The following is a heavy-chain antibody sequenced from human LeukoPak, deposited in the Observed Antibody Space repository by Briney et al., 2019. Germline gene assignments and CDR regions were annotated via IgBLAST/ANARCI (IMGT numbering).Heavy chain of an antibody. CDR1: GGSISTYY. Sequence: PSETLSLTCSVSGGSISTYYWSWIRQLPGKGLEWIGYIYYTGTTNHNPSLRSRVTISVDTSRNQFSLRLSSVTAADTAVYYCAREDPQTTVPEGMDVWGHGTTVIVSS. J-gene: IGHJ6*02. V-gene: IGHV4-59*01. D-gene: IGHD4-17*01. CDR2: IYYTGTT. CDR3: AREDPQTTVPEGMDV.